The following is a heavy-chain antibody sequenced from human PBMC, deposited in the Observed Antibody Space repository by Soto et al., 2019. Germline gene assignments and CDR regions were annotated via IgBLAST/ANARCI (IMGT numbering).Heavy chain of an antibody. V-gene: IGHV4-31*03. CDR1: GGSISSGGYY. D-gene: IGHD6-13*01. Sequence: PSETLSLTCTVSGGSISSGGYYWSWIRQHPGKGLEWIGYIYYSGSTYYNPSLKSRVTISVDTSRNQFSLKLSSVTAADTAVFYCARDRWQAQAGRVPHFYYYGMDVWGQGTTVTVSS. J-gene: IGHJ6*02. CDR2: IYYSGST. CDR3: ARDRWQAQAGRVPHFYYYGMDV.